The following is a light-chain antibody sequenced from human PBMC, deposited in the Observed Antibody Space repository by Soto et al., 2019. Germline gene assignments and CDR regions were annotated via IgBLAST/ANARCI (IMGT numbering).Light chain of an antibody. CDR1: SSDVGGYNY. Sequence: SVLTQPASVYGSPGQSITISCTGTSSDVGGYNYVSWFQHHPGKAPKLIIYEVSYRPSGVSNRFSGSKSGDTASLTISGLQAEDEADYYCSSFTNTITRYAFGTGTKVTVL. CDR3: SSFTNTITRYA. CDR2: EVS. J-gene: IGLJ1*01. V-gene: IGLV2-14*01.